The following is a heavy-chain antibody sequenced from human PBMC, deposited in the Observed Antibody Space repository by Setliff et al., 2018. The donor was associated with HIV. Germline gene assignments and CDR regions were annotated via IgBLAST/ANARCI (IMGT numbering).Heavy chain of an antibody. Sequence: PGGSLRLSCVASGITVSGIYMTWVRQAPGKGLEWVSVINGGTTTYYADSVKGRFTISRDNAKNSLYLQMNSLRAEDTAVYYCARDGGYSGYDWNYYYMDVWGKGTTVTVSS. D-gene: IGHD5-12*01. CDR2: INGGTTT. CDR3: ARDGGYSGYDWNYYYMDV. CDR1: GITVSGIY. J-gene: IGHJ6*03. V-gene: IGHV3-66*01.